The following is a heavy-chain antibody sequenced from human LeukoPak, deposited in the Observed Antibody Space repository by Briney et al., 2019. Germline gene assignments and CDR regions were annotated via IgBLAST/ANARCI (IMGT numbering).Heavy chain of an antibody. CDR1: GFTFSSYA. D-gene: IGHD2-2*01. J-gene: IGHJ4*02. CDR2: ISYDGSNK. Sequence: GGSLRLSCAASGFTFSSYAMHWVRQAPGKGLEWVAVISYDGSNKYYADSVKGRFTISRDNSKNTLYLQMNSLRAEDTAVYYCARRYCSSTSCYWGGYYFDYWGQGTLVTVSS. CDR3: ARRYCSSTSCYWGGYYFDY. V-gene: IGHV3-30-3*01.